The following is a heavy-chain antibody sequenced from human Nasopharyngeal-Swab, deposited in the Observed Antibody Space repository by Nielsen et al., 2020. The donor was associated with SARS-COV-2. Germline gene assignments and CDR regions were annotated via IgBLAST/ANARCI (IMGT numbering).Heavy chain of an antibody. J-gene: IGHJ3*02. V-gene: IGHV4-39*07. CDR1: GGSISSSSYY. D-gene: IGHD6-13*01. Sequence: SETLSLTCTVSGGSISSSSYYWGWISQPPGKGLEWIGSIYYSGSTYYNPSLKSRITISVDTSKNQFSLRLSSVTAADTAVYYCAKKDKLQHLDAFDIWGQGTVVTVSS. CDR2: IYYSGST. CDR3: AKKDKLQHLDAFDI.